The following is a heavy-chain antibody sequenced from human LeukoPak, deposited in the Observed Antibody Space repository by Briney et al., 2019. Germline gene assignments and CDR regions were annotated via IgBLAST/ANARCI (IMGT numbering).Heavy chain of an antibody. V-gene: IGHV3-48*01. CDR3: ARESYDSSGYSYYFDY. CDR1: GFTFSSYS. Sequence: GGSLRLSCAASGFTFSSYSMNWVRQAPGKGLEWVSYISSSSSTIYYADSVKGRFTISRDNSKNTLYLQMNSLRAEDTAVYYCARESYDSSGYSYYFDYWGQGTLVTVSS. D-gene: IGHD3-22*01. CDR2: ISSSSSTI. J-gene: IGHJ4*02.